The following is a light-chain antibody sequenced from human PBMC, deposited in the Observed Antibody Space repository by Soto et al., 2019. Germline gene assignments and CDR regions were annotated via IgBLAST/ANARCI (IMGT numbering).Light chain of an antibody. CDR1: STDIGRYNY. V-gene: IGLV2-14*03. J-gene: IGLJ1*01. CDR3: SSYTSSSTYV. Sequence: QSALTQPASMSGSPGLSITISCTGTSTDIGRYNYVSWYQQHPGKAPKLMIYDVSNRPSGVSNRFSGSKSGNTASLTISGLQAEDEADYYCSSYTSSSTYVFGTGTKLTVL. CDR2: DVS.